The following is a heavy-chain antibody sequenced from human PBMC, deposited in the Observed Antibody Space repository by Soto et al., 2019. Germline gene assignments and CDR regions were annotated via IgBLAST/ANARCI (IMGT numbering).Heavy chain of an antibody. Sequence: KPSETLSLTCTVSGGSISTYYWSWIRQPPGKGLEWIGYIYYSGSTNYNPSLKSRVTMSVDTSKNQFSLKLSSVTAADTAVYYCARDAYSGSYYWFDPWGQGTLVTVSS. V-gene: IGHV4-59*01. CDR3: ARDAYSGSYYWFDP. CDR1: GGSISTYY. D-gene: IGHD1-26*01. CDR2: IYYSGST. J-gene: IGHJ5*02.